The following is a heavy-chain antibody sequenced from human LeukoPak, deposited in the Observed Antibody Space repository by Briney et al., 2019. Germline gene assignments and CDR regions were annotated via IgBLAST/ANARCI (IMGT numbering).Heavy chain of an antibody. Sequence: SETLSLTCTVSGGSISSHYWSWIRQPPGKGLEWIGYIYYSGSTNYNPSLKSRVTISVDTSKNQFSLKLSSVTAADPAVYYCARDGYNGYYYYMDVWGKGTTVTVSS. J-gene: IGHJ6*03. D-gene: IGHD5-24*01. V-gene: IGHV4-59*11. CDR3: ARDGYNGYYYYMDV. CDR2: IYYSGST. CDR1: GGSISSHY.